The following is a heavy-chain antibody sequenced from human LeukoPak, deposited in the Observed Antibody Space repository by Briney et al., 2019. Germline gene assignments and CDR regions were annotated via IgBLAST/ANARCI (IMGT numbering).Heavy chain of an antibody. D-gene: IGHD2-15*01. V-gene: IGHV4-39*01. Sequence: SETLSLPCTVSGGSISSSSYYWGWIRQPPGKGLEWIGSIYYSGSTYYNPSLKSRVTISVDTSKNQFSLKLSSVTAADTAVYYCASRYCSGGSSSFEYWGQGSLVTVSS. CDR2: IYYSGST. CDR1: GGSISSSSYY. J-gene: IGHJ4*02. CDR3: ASRYCSGGSSSFEY.